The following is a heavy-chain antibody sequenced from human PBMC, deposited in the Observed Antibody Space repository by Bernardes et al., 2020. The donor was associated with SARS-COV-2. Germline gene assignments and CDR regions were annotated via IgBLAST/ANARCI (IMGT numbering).Heavy chain of an antibody. D-gene: IGHD6-19*01. J-gene: IGHJ4*02. Sequence: GGSLRLSCAASGFTFSTYSMNWVRQAPGKGLEWVSYISSSSTIYYADSVKGRFTISRDNAKNSLYLQMNSLRVEDTALYYCARPLDGYRSGWDFDYWGQGTM. CDR2: ISSSSTI. V-gene: IGHV3-48*04. CDR1: GFTFSTYS. CDR3: ARPLDGYRSGWDFDY.